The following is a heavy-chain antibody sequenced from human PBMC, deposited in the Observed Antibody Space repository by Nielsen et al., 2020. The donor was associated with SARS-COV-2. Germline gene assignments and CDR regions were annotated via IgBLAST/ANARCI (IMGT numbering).Heavy chain of an antibody. CDR2: IYYSGST. J-gene: IGHJ4*02. V-gene: IGHV4-39*01. CDR3: ASHSDIVLMVYAPFDY. CDR1: GGSISSSSYY. Sequence: SETLSLTCTVSGGSISSSSYYWGWIRQPPGKGLEWIGSIYYSGSTYYNPSLKSRVIISVDTSKNQFSLKLSSVTAADTAVYYCASHSDIVLMVYAPFDYWGQGTLVTVSS. D-gene: IGHD2-8*01.